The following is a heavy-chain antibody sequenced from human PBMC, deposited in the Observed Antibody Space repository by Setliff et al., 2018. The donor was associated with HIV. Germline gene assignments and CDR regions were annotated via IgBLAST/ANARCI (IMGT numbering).Heavy chain of an antibody. V-gene: IGHV3-33*01. D-gene: IGHD3-22*01. Sequence: QPGGSLRLSCAASGFTFSTYDMHWVRQAPGKGLEWVAVIWYDGSKKYYGDSVKGRFTISRDNSKNTLYLQMNSLRAEDTAVYYCARVHNYHRSGLDIWGQGTMVTVSS. CDR3: ARVHNYHRSGLDI. CDR2: IWYDGSKK. J-gene: IGHJ3*02. CDR1: GFTFSTYD.